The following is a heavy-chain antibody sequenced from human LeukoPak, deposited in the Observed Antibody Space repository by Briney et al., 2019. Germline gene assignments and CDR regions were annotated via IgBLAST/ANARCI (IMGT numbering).Heavy chain of an antibody. CDR1: GYTFTSYY. CDR3: ARTKYSSSRYGWNGRLDY. D-gene: IGHD6-13*01. V-gene: IGHV1-46*01. Sequence: ASVKVSCKASGYTFTSYYMHWVRQAPGQGLEWMGIINPSGGSTSYAQKFQGRVTMTRDMSTSTVYMELSSLRSEDTAVYYCARTKYSSSRYGWNGRLDYWGQGTLVTVSS. J-gene: IGHJ4*02. CDR2: INPSGGST.